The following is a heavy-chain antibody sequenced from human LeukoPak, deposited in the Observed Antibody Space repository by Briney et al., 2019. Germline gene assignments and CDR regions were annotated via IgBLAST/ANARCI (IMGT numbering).Heavy chain of an antibody. CDR2: INPNSGGT. CDR3: ARDVGGSGGNYDY. CDR1: GYTFTGYY. J-gene: IGHJ4*02. Sequence: ASVKVSCKASGYTFTGYYMHWVRQAPGQGLEWMGWINPNSGGTNYAQKFQGRATMTRDTSISTAYMELSRLRSDDTAVYYCARDVGGSGGNYDYWGQGTLVTVSS. V-gene: IGHV1-2*02. D-gene: IGHD2-15*01.